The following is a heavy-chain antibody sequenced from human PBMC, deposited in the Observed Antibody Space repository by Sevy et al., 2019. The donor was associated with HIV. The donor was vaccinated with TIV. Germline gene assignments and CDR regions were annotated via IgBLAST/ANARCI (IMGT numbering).Heavy chain of an antibody. D-gene: IGHD2-8*01. J-gene: IGHJ4*01. Sequence: GGSLRLSYAASGFDFSIYSMSWVRQAPGKGLEWVSTLSFGCGKINYADSVKGRFTISRDNSKSSVYLQMNNMRVEDTAVYYCAREGCTKPHDYWGHGTLVTVSS. CDR1: GFDFSIYS. CDR3: AREGCTKPHDY. CDR2: LSFGCGKI. V-gene: IGHV3-23*01.